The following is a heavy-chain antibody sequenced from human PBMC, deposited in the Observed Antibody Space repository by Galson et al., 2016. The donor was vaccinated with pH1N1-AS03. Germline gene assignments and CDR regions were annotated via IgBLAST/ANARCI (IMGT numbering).Heavy chain of an antibody. CDR3: ARDLGNCTTTGCQREWFDP. CDR1: GYTLTRYY. CDR2: IDPSGGPT. J-gene: IGHJ5*02. D-gene: IGHD2-2*01. Sequence: SVKVSCKASGYTLTRYYMHWVRQAPGQGLEWMGIIDPSGGPTTYAPKFQDRVTMTTDTTTSTAYMELRSLRSDDTAVYYCARDLGNCTTTGCQREWFDPWGQGTPVTVSS. V-gene: IGHV1-46*01.